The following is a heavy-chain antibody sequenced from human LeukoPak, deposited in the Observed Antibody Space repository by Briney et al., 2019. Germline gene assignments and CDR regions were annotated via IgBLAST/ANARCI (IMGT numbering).Heavy chain of an antibody. D-gene: IGHD4-17*01. CDR2: IIPIFGTA. CDR3: ARAERTTEFDY. J-gene: IGHJ4*02. CDR1: GGTFSSYA. Sequence: ASVKVSCKASGGTFSSYAISWVRQAPGQGLEWMGGIIPIFGTANYAQKLQGRVTMTTDTSTSTAYMELRSLRSDDTAVYYCARAERTTEFDYWGQGTLVTVSS. V-gene: IGHV1-69*05.